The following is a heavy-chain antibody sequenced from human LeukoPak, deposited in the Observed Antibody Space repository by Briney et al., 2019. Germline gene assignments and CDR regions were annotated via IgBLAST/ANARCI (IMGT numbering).Heavy chain of an antibody. D-gene: IGHD4-17*01. J-gene: IGHJ4*02. CDR2: SSGSSRTI. CDR1: GFTFSIYD. CDR3: AGYGDYPY. V-gene: IGHV3-48*01. Sequence: PGGSLRLSCAASGFTFSIYDMHWVRQAPGKGLAWVSYSSGSSRTIYYADSVRGRFTISRDNAKNSLYLQMNTLRVEDTAVYYCAGYGDYPYWGQGTLVTVSS.